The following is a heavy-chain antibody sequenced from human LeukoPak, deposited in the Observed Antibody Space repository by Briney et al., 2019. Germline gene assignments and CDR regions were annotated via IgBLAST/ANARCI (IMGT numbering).Heavy chain of an antibody. D-gene: IGHD5-24*01. Sequence: SETLSLTCTVSGGSISSDYWSWIRQPPGKGLEWIGYIYNSGSTNYNPSLKSRVTISLDTSKNQVFLRLTSVTAADTAIYYCTRDGSARSLATWGQGTLVTVAS. CDR2: IYNSGST. CDR3: TRDGSARSLAT. V-gene: IGHV4-4*09. J-gene: IGHJ5*02. CDR1: GGSISSDY.